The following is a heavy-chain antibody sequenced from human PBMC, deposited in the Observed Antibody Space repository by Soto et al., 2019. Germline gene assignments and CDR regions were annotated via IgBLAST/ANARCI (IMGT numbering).Heavy chain of an antibody. CDR3: AKSLSTAVNYGLDV. V-gene: IGHV3-30*18. D-gene: IGHD2-2*01. Sequence: PGGSLRLSCAASGFTFSSYGMHWVRQAPGKGLEWVAVISYDGSNKYYADSVKGRFAVSRDNSKNTLFLHMNSLGAEDTAVYYCAKSLSTAVNYGLDVWGQGTSVTVSS. J-gene: IGHJ6*02. CDR1: GFTFSSYG. CDR2: ISYDGSNK.